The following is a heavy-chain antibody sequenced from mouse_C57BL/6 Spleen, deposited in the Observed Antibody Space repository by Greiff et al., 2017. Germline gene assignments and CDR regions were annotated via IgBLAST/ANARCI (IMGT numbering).Heavy chain of an antibody. Sequence: VQLQESGPELVKPGASVKISCKASGYAFSSSWMNWVKQRPGKGLEWIGRIYPGDGDTNYNGKFKGKATLTADKSSSTAYMQLSSLTSEDSAVYFCARHYGLYAMDYWGQGTSVTVSS. D-gene: IGHD1-2*01. CDR2: IYPGDGDT. V-gene: IGHV1-82*01. CDR1: GYAFSSSW. CDR3: ARHYGLYAMDY. J-gene: IGHJ4*01.